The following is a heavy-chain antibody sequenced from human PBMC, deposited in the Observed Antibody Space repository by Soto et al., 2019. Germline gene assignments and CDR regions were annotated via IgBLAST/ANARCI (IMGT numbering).Heavy chain of an antibody. V-gene: IGHV4-34*01. CDR2: ITHSGSA. CDR1: GESFSGYI. Sequence: SEILSLTCAVYGESFSGYIWTWIRQTPGKGLQWIGQITHSGSASYNPSLQSRVTISVHTSNSQFSLELSSVTAADTAVYYCARGLITGSHYSGGWYYFDAWGQGTQVT. D-gene: IGHD6-19*01. CDR3: ARGLITGSHYSGGWYYFDA. J-gene: IGHJ4*02.